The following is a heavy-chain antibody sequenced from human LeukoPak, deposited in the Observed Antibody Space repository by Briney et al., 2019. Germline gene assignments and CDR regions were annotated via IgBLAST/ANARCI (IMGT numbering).Heavy chain of an antibody. J-gene: IGHJ5*02. D-gene: IGHD5-24*01. CDR1: GGSLSSSY. CDR3: ARDDGSSMTNNINWYVH. V-gene: IGHV4-59*01. CDR2: IHSSGST. Sequence: SETLSLTCTVSGGSLSSSYWTWIRQPPGKGLEWIGYIHSSGSTSYNASLKSRVTISLDTSKNQFSLKLSSVTAADTAVYYCARDDGSSMTNNINWYVHWGRGTLVTVSS.